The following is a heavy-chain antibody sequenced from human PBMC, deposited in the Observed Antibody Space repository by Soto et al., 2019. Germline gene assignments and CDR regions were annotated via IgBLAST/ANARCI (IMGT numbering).Heavy chain of an antibody. CDR2: ISSSSSYI. J-gene: IGHJ3*02. CDR3: AKDMSRGRQSSSHAFDI. Sequence: GESLKISCAASGFTFSSYSMNWVRQAPGKGLEWVSSISSSSSYIYYADSVKGRFTISRDNAKNSLYLQMNSLRAEDTAVYYCAKDMSRGRQSSSHAFDIWGQGTMVTVSS. V-gene: IGHV3-21*01. CDR1: GFTFSSYS. D-gene: IGHD6-13*01.